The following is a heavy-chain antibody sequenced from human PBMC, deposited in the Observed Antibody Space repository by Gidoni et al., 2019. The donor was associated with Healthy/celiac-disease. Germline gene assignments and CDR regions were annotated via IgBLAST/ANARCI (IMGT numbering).Heavy chain of an antibody. CDR3: ARLLLATVTTYWFDP. CDR2: IYYSGST. J-gene: IGHJ5*02. Sequence: QLQLQESGPGLVKPSETLSLTCTVSGGSISSSSYYWGWIRQPPGKGLEWIGSIYYSGSTYYNPSLKSRVTISVDTSKNQFSLKLSSVTAADTAVYYCARLLLATVTTYWFDPWGQGTLVTVSS. D-gene: IGHD4-17*01. V-gene: IGHV4-39*01. CDR1: GGSISSSSYY.